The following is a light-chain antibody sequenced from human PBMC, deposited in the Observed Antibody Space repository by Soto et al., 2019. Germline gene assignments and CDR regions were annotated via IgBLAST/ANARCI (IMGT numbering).Light chain of an antibody. CDR2: DVS. CDR1: SSDVGGYNY. V-gene: IGLV2-14*01. Sequence: QSALTQPASVSGSPGQSITISCTGTSSDVGGYNYVSWYQQHPGKAPKLMIYDVSNRPSGVYNRFSGSKSGNTASLTISGLQSEDEADYYCSSYTSSTLLVFGTGTKLTVL. CDR3: SSYTSSTLLV. J-gene: IGLJ1*01.